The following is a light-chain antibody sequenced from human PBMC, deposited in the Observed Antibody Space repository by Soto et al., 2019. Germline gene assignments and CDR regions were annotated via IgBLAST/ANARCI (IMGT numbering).Light chain of an antibody. J-gene: IGKJ1*01. V-gene: IGKV3-11*01. Sequence: EIVITRSPSTLSVSPVERATLSCMASQSVSSNLAWYQQKPGQAPRLLIYDASNRATGIPARFSGSGSGTDFTLTISSLEPEDFAIYYCQKCYSWPPEFGQGTKVDIK. CDR2: DAS. CDR1: QSVSSN. CDR3: QKCYSWPPE.